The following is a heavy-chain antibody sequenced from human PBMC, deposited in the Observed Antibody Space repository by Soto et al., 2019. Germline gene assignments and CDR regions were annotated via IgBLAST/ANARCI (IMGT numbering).Heavy chain of an antibody. D-gene: IGHD2-21*01. CDR1: GFTFSSYG. CDR3: ARWRYYYYGLDV. Sequence: GGSLRLSCAASGFTFSSYGMHWVRQAPGKGLEWVANIGQDGSKTYYVDSVKGRFTISRDNTKNSVYLQMDNLRAEDTAVYFCARWRYYYYGLDVWGQGTAVTVSS. J-gene: IGHJ6*02. CDR2: IGQDGSKT. V-gene: IGHV3-33*03.